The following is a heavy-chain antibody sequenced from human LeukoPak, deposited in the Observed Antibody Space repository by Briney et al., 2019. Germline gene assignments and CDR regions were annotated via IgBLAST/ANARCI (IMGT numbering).Heavy chain of an antibody. V-gene: IGHV3-74*01. CDR1: GFTFSGHW. CDR2: TNSDGSSR. J-gene: IGHJ6*04. CDR3: AELGITMIGGV. D-gene: IGHD3-10*02. Sequence: GGSLRLSCAVSGFTFSGHWMFWVRQAPGKGLEWVSSTNSDGSSRGYTDSVKGRFTVSRDNAKNSLYLQMNSLRAEDTAVYYCAELGITMIGGVWGKGTTVTISS.